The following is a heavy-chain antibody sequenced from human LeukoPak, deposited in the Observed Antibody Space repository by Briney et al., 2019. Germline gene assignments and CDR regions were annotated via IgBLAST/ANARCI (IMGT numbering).Heavy chain of an antibody. CDR2: IYYSGST. D-gene: IGHD3-3*01. V-gene: IGHV4-39*01. J-gene: IGHJ3*02. Sequence: PSETLSLTCTVSGGSISSSSYYWGWIRQPPGKGLEWIGSIYYSGSTYYNPSLNSRVTISVDTSKNQFSLKLSSVTAADTAVYYCARIERITIFGVVTLGAFDIWGQGTMVTVSS. CDR1: GGSISSSSYY. CDR3: ARIERITIFGVVTLGAFDI.